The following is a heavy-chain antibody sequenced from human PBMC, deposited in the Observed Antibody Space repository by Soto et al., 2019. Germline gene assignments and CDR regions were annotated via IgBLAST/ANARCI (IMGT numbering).Heavy chain of an antibody. CDR1: GGTFSSYV. V-gene: IGHV1-69*06. CDR2: IIPMYGTE. J-gene: IGHJ5*02. CDR3: ARDLGGFRGGSCRHNWFDP. Sequence: QVQLVQSGAEVKKPGSSVKVSCKASGGTFSSYVISWVRQAPGQGLEWMGGIIPMYGTENYAQKFQDRVTSTADTSTSTASMELSSLRSEDTAVYYCARDLGGFRGGSCRHNWFDPCGQGTMVTVSS. D-gene: IGHD2-15*01.